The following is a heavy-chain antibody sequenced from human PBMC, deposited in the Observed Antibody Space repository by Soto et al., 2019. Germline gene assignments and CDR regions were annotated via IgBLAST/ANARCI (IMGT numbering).Heavy chain of an antibody. J-gene: IGHJ4*02. V-gene: IGHV1-46*03. CDR1: GYTFTGYY. D-gene: IGHD3-9*01. CDR3: TRVSPFLTGPEY. CDR2: INPSDGST. Sequence: ASVKVSCKASGYTFTGYYMHWVRQAPGQGLEWMGIINPSDGSTSYPQKFQGRVTMTRDTSTSTVYMELSLRSEDTAVYYCTRVSPFLTGPEYWGQGTLVTVSS.